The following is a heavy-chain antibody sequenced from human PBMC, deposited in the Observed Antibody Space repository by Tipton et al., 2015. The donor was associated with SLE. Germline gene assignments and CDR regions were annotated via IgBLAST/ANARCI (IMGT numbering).Heavy chain of an antibody. V-gene: IGHV3-48*01. Sequence: SLRLSCAASGLIFDDYSMNWVRQAPGKGLEWIFFISRSGTTIYYADSMTGRFTISRDNAKNSLYLQMNGLRAEDTAVYYCARETEYGHYYFDLWGRGTLVTVSS. J-gene: IGHJ2*01. CDR1: GLIFDDYS. CDR3: ARETEYGHYYFDL. D-gene: IGHD2/OR15-2a*01. CDR2: ISRSGTTI.